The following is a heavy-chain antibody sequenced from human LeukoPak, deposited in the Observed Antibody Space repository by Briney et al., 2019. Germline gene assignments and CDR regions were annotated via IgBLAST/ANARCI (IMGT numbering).Heavy chain of an antibody. CDR3: VKDLNMDTAYYFDY. V-gene: IGHV3-64D*09. CDR1: GFTFSSYA. CDR2: ISSNGGST. D-gene: IGHD5-18*01. Sequence: GGSLRLSCSASGFTFSSYAMHWVRQAPGKGLEYASAISSNGGSTYYADSVKGRFTISRDNSKNTLYLQMSSLRAEDTAVYYCVKDLNMDTAYYFDYWGQGTLVTVSS. J-gene: IGHJ4*02.